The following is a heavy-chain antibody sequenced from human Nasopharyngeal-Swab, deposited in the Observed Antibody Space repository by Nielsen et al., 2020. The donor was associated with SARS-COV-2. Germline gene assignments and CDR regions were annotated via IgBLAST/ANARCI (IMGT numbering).Heavy chain of an antibody. Sequence: ASVKVSCKASGYTFSSYGISWVRQAPGQGLEWMGWISAYNGNTNYAQKFQGRVTMTTDTSTSTAYMELRSLRSDDTAVYYRARAPHYDYVWGSYRQSFNFDYWGQGTLVTVSS. CDR1: GYTFSSYG. D-gene: IGHD3-16*02. V-gene: IGHV1-18*01. J-gene: IGHJ4*02. CDR3: ARAPHYDYVWGSYRQSFNFDY. CDR2: ISAYNGNT.